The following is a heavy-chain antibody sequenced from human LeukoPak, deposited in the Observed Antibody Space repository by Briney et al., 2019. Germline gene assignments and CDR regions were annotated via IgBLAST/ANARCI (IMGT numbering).Heavy chain of an antibody. Sequence: GGSLRLPCAASGFTFDDYAMHWVRQAPGKGLEWVSLISWDGGSTYYADSVKGRFTISRDNSKNSLYLQMNSLRAEDTALYYCAKAAAIRYYYYYYMDVWGKGTAVTVSS. D-gene: IGHD2-2*02. V-gene: IGHV3-43D*03. CDR2: ISWDGGST. J-gene: IGHJ6*03. CDR1: GFTFDDYA. CDR3: AKAAAIRYYYYYYMDV.